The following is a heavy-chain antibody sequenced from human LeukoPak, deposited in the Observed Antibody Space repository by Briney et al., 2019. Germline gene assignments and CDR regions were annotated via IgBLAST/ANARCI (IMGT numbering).Heavy chain of an antibody. CDR3: ARDWGIVGAIDY. V-gene: IGHV3-21*01. CDR1: GFTFSNFW. Sequence: GGSLRLSCAASGFTFSNFWMSWVRQAPGKGLEWVSSISSSNTYIYYADSLKGRFTISRDNAKNSLYLQMNSLRAEDTAVYYCARDWGIVGAIDYWGQGTLVTVSS. J-gene: IGHJ4*02. D-gene: IGHD1-26*01. CDR2: ISSSNTYI.